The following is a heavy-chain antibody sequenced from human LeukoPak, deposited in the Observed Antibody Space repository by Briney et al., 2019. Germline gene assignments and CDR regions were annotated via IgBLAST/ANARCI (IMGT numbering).Heavy chain of an antibody. CDR1: GGSISSGDYS. J-gene: IGHJ4*02. D-gene: IGHD2-15*01. V-gene: IGHV4-30-2*01. CDR3: ARGGFSGYVSLFDF. Sequence: SETLSLTCAVSGGSISSGDYSWSWIRQPPGNGLEWIGYIYHTGNTNYNPSLKSRVTISVARSKNQFSLRLSSVTAADTAVYYCARGGFSGYVSLFDFWGQGTLVSVSS. CDR2: IYHTGNT.